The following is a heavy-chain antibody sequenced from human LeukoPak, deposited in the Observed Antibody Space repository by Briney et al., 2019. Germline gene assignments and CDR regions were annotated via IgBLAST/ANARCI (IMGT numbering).Heavy chain of an antibody. D-gene: IGHD3-22*01. CDR3: ARDLTSYYYDSSGYYYGFLDY. CDR1: GFTFSSYW. V-gene: IGHV3-7*01. Sequence: GTSLRLSCAASGFTFSSYWMSWVRQAPGKGLEWVANIKQDGSEKYYVDSVKGRFTISRDNAKNSLYLQMNSLRAEDTAVYYCARDLTSYYYDSSGYYYGFLDYWGQGTLVTVSS. J-gene: IGHJ4*02. CDR2: IKQDGSEK.